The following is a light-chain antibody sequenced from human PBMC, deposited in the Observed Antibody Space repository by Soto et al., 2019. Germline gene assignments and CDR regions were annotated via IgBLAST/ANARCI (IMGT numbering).Light chain of an antibody. V-gene: IGLV2-23*01. Sequence: QSALTQPASVSGSPGQSITISCTGTSSVVGSYNLVSWYQQLPGKAPKLLIYEGSKRPSGVSNRFSGSKSGNTASLTISGLQAEDEADYYCCSYAIGSTLVFGGGTKVTVL. CDR3: CSYAIGSTLV. CDR1: SSVVGSYNL. J-gene: IGLJ2*01. CDR2: EGS.